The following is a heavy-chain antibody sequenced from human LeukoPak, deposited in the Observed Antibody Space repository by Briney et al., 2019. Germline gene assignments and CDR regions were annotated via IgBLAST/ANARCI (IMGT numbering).Heavy chain of an antibody. D-gene: IGHD3-10*01. CDR1: GFTFGDYG. CDR2: IRSRAYGGTT. CDR3: SGSFGELTFFDY. Sequence: GGSLRLSCTASGFTFGDYGMSWVRQAPGKGLEWVGFIRSRAYGGTTEYAASVKGRFTISRDDSKSIAYLQMNSLKTEDTAVYYCSGSFGELTFFDYWGQGTLVTVSS. J-gene: IGHJ4*02. V-gene: IGHV3-49*04.